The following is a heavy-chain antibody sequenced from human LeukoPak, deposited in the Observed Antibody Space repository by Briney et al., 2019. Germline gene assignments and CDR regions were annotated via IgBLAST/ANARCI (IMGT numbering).Heavy chain of an antibody. CDR1: GFTSSDYY. D-gene: IGHD3-3*01. Sequence: GGSLRLSCAASGFTSSDYYMSWIRQAPGKGLEWVSYISSSGSTIYYADSVKGRFTISRDNAKNSLYLQMNSLRAEDTAVYYCARDRDYDFWSGYSNRIGWFDPWGQGTLVTVSS. CDR3: ARDRDYDFWSGYSNRIGWFDP. J-gene: IGHJ5*02. CDR2: ISSSGSTI. V-gene: IGHV3-11*04.